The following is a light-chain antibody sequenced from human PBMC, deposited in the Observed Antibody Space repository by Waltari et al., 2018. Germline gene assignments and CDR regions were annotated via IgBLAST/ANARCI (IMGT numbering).Light chain of an antibody. Sequence: DIQMTQSPPSLSASVGDRVTITCRASQVIDKYLNWYQHKPGKAPRLLIYAASSLLSGVPSRFSGSGSGTDFTLTINSLQPEDFATYYCQHSYTTPQGTFGQGTRLDIK. J-gene: IGKJ5*01. CDR1: QVIDKY. V-gene: IGKV1-39*01. CDR2: AAS. CDR3: QHSYTTPQGT.